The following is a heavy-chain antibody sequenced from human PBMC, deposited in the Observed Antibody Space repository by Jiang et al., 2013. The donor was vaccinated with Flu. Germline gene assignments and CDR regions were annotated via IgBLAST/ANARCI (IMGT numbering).Heavy chain of an antibody. J-gene: IGHJ6*01. V-gene: IGHV4-39*01. D-gene: IGHD3-3*01. CDR1: GGSISSSSYY. CDR2: IYYSGST. CDR3: ARQAQSYDFWSGYYTDYYYGM. Sequence: GSGLVKPSETLSLTCTVSGGSISSSSYYWGWIRQPPGKGLEWIGSIYYSGSTYYNPSLKSRVTISVDTSKNQFSLKLSSVTAADTAVYYCARQAQSYDFWSGYYTDYYYGM.